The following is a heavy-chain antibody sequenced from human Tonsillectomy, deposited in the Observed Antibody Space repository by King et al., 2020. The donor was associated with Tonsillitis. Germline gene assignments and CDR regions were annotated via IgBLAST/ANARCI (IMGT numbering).Heavy chain of an antibody. CDR3: ASAVEDSSGYYYPLDY. J-gene: IGHJ4*02. D-gene: IGHD3-22*01. Sequence: VQLVESGAEVKKPGASVKVSCKSSGYTFTSFYIHWVRQATGQGLEWMGWMNPNSGNTHYAQKFQGRVAMTRNTSIRTAYMELTSLRSEDTAVYYCASAVEDSSGYYYPLDYWGQGTLVTVSS. CDR2: MNPNSGNT. V-gene: IGHV1-8*02. CDR1: GYTFTSFY.